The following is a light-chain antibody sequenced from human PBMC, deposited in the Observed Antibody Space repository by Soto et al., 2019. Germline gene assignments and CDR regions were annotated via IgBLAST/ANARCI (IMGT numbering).Light chain of an antibody. CDR1: QSISSW. J-gene: IGKJ1*01. CDR2: DAS. V-gene: IGKV1-5*01. Sequence: DIQMTQSPSTLSAPVGDRVTITCRASQSISSWLAWYQQKPGKAPKLLIYDASSLESGVPSRFSGSGSGTEFTLTISSLQPDDFATYYCQQYNSYRTFGQGTKVDI. CDR3: QQYNSYRT.